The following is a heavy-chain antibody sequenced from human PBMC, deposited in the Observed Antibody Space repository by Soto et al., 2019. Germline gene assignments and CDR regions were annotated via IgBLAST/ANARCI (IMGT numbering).Heavy chain of an antibody. CDR3: ARVLDYYGSGSYYGY. CDR1: GYTFTSYG. D-gene: IGHD3-10*01. CDR2: ISAYNGNT. V-gene: IGHV1-18*01. J-gene: IGHJ4*02. Sequence: ASVKVSCKASGYTFTSYGISWVRQAPGQGLEWMGWISAYNGNTNYAQKLQGRVTMTTDTSTSTAYMELRSLRSDDTAVYYCARVLDYYGSGSYYGYWGQGTLVTVSS.